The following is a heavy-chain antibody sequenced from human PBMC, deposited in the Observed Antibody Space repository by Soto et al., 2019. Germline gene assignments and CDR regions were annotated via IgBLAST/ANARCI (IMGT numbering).Heavy chain of an antibody. Sequence: SETLSLTCTISRGAISSYYWSWIQQPPGKDLEWIASIYYTGTTNYNPSLKSRVVISVDTSKNQFSLSLNSVTASDTAVYHCVRSVYGEFLYFDVWGRGTLVTVSS. CDR1: RGAISSYY. CDR3: VRSVYGEFLYFDV. V-gene: IGHV4-59*08. J-gene: IGHJ4*02. CDR2: IYYTGTT. D-gene: IGHD4-17*01.